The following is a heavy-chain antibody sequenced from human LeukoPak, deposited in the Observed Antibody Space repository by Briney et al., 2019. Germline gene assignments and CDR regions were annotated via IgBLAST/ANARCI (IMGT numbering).Heavy chain of an antibody. CDR2: MNPNSGNT. J-gene: IGHJ6*02. V-gene: IGHV1-8*01. D-gene: IGHD3-10*01. CDR1: GYTFTSYD. CDR3: ARDLGITMVRGVIYYYYYGMDV. Sequence: VASVKVSCKASGYTFTSYDINWVRQATGQGLEWMGWMNPNSGNTGYAQKFQGRVTMTRNTSISTAYMELSSPRSEDTAVYYCARDLGITMVRGVIYYYYYGMDVWGQGTTVTVSS.